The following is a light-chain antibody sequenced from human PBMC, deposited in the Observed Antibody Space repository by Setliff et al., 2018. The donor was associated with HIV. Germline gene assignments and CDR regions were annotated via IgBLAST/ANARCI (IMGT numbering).Light chain of an antibody. Sequence: QSVLTQPASVSGSHGQSITISCTGSSSDVGGYNYVSWYQQHPGKAPKLMIYDVSQLPSGVSDRFSGSKSGITASLTISGLQPEDESDYYCSSYTASSTLVFGGGTKGTVL. CDR1: SSDVGGYNY. J-gene: IGLJ3*02. V-gene: IGLV2-14*03. CDR2: DVS. CDR3: SSYTASSTLV.